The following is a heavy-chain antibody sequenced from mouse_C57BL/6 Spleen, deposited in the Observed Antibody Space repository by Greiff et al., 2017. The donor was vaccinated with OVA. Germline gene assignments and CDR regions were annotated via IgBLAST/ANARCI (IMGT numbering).Heavy chain of an antibody. Sequence: QVQLQQPGAELVKPGASVKMSCKASGYTFTSYWITWVKQRPGQGLEWIGDIYPVSGSTNYNEKFKSKATLTVDTSSSTAYMQLSSLTSEDSAVYYCASSYYYGSEVDYWGQGTTLTVSS. J-gene: IGHJ2*01. D-gene: IGHD1-1*01. CDR3: ASSYYYGSEVDY. CDR2: IYPVSGST. V-gene: IGHV1-55*01. CDR1: GYTFTSYW.